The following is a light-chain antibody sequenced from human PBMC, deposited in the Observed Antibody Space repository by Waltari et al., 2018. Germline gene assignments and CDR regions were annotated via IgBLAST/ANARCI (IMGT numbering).Light chain of an antibody. CDR3: NSRDSSGNHVL. J-gene: IGLJ2*01. V-gene: IGLV3-19*01. CDR1: SLRTYY. Sequence: SSELTQAPAVSVALGQTVRITCQGGSLRTYYASWYQQRPGQAPVLVIYGKNNRPSGIPDRFSGSSSGNTASLTISGAQAEDEADYYCNSRDSSGNHVLFGGGTKLTVL. CDR2: GKN.